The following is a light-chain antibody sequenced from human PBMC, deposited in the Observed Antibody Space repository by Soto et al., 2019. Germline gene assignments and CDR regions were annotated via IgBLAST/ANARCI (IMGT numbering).Light chain of an antibody. Sequence: DIQMTQSPSSLSAAVGDSVSITCRASRSITNYVSWYQQRPGRAPTLLIFAASSLQPGVPTRFSGSGSETHFTLTINSLQREDFATYYSQHTISPLGAFGQGTKVDIK. CDR1: RSITNY. CDR3: QHTISPLGA. J-gene: IGKJ1*01. V-gene: IGKV1-39*01. CDR2: AAS.